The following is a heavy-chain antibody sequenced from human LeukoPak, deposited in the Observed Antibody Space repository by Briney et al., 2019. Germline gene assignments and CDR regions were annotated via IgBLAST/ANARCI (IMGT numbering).Heavy chain of an antibody. CDR3: ARERGSYSYAFDI. V-gene: IGHV3-53*01. D-gene: IGHD1-26*01. J-gene: IGHJ3*02. CDR1: GFIFSGYW. CDR2: IYSGGST. Sequence: PGGSLRLSCAASGFIFSGYWMNWVRQAPGKGLEWVSVIYSGGSTYYADSVKGRFTISRDNSKNTLYLQMNSLRAEDTAVYYCARERGSYSYAFDIWGQGTMVTVSS.